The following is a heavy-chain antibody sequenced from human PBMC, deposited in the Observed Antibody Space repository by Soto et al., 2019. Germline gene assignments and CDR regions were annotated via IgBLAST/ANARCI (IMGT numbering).Heavy chain of an antibody. J-gene: IGHJ5*02. CDR3: ARGRKGYCSSTSCYFRGWFDP. D-gene: IGHD2-2*01. CDR1: GGSVSSGSYY. Sequence: SETLSLTCTVSGGSVSSGSYYWSWIRQSPGKGLEWIGYIYYSGSTDYNPSLKSRVTISVDTSKNQFSLKLSSVTAADTAVYYCARGRKGYCSSTSCYFRGWFDPWGQGTLVTVSS. V-gene: IGHV4-61*01. CDR2: IYYSGST.